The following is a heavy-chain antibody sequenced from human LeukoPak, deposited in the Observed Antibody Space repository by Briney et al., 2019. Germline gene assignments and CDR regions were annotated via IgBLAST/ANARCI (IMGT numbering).Heavy chain of an antibody. CDR2: ISWDGGST. V-gene: IGHV3-43D*03. CDR1: GFTFDDYA. D-gene: IGHD5-18*01. Sequence: PGGSLRLSCAASGFTFDDYAMHWVRQAPGKGLEWVSLISWDGGSTYYADSVKGRFTISRDNSKNSLYLQMNSLRAEDTALYYCASKRGYSYGPGGYYYMDVWGKGTTVTVSS. J-gene: IGHJ6*03. CDR3: ASKRGYSYGPGGYYYMDV.